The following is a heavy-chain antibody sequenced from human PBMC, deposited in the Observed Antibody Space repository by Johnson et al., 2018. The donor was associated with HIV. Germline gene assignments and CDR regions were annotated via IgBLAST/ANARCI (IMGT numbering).Heavy chain of an antibody. J-gene: IGHJ3*02. V-gene: IGHV3-30*04. Sequence: QVQLVESGGGVVQPGRSLRLSCAASGFTFSSYAMHWVRQAPGKGLEWVAVISYDGSNKYYADSVKGRFTISRDNAKNSLYLQMNSLRAEDTAVYYCARVGWGSDAFDIWGQGTMVTVSS. CDR3: ARVGWGSDAFDI. CDR1: GFTFSSYA. D-gene: IGHD3-16*01. CDR2: ISYDGSNK.